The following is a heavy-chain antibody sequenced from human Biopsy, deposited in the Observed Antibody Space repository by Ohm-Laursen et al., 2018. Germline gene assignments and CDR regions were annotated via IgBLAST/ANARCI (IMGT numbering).Heavy chain of an antibody. Sequence: SSVKVSCKASGGTFNNYGITWVRQAPGQRLEWVGRIISMVGTPKYAQKFQGRATITVDKSTSTAYLDLSSLKSEDTAVYYCARDKTVLNYYFASDVWGQGTTVTVSS. D-gene: IGHD2/OR15-2a*01. V-gene: IGHV1-69*04. J-gene: IGHJ6*01. CDR1: GGTFNNYG. CDR3: ARDKTVLNYYFASDV. CDR2: IISMVGTP.